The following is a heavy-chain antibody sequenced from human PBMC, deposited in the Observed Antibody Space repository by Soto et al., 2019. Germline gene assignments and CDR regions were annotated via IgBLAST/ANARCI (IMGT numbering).Heavy chain of an antibody. D-gene: IGHD6-19*01. CDR1: GFTFSSYG. V-gene: IGHV3-33*01. CDR3: AGDIGPYSSASGFDP. J-gene: IGHJ5*02. CDR2: IWYDGSNK. Sequence: QVQLVESGGGVVQPGRSLRLSCAASGFTFSSYGMHWVRQAPGKGLEWVAVIWYDGSNKYYADSVKGRFTISRDNSKNTLDLQMNSLRAEDTAVYYCAGDIGPYSSASGFDPWGQGTLVTVSS.